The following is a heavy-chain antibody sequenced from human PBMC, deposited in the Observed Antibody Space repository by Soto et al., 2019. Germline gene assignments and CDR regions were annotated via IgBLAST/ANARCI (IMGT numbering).Heavy chain of an antibody. D-gene: IGHD3-16*01. CDR2: VYHNENT. CDR3: ARRERYYGSPGWFDP. Sequence: SETLSLTCTVSGGSINDFAYYWGWIRQPPGKGLEWIGTVYHNENTYYNPSLKSRVTISVDTAKNQFSLNLRSVTAADTAIYFCARRERYYGSPGWFDPWGQGALVTVS. CDR1: GGSINDFAYY. V-gene: IGHV4-39*01. J-gene: IGHJ5*02.